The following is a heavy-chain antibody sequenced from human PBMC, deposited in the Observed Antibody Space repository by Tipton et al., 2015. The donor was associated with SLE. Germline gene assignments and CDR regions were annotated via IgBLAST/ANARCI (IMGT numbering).Heavy chain of an antibody. J-gene: IGHJ4*02. CDR2: ISVYNGDT. CDR1: GYTFSTYG. D-gene: IGHD1-14*01. CDR3: ARDPLRTAGFRGDY. V-gene: IGHV1-18*01. Sequence: QLVQSGPEVKKPGASVRVSCKASGYTFSTYGVIWVRQAPGQGLEWMGWISVYNGDTNYAHEVQGRVTMTTDTSTNTAHMELRSLRSDDTAVYYCARDPLRTAGFRGDYWGQGSLVTVS.